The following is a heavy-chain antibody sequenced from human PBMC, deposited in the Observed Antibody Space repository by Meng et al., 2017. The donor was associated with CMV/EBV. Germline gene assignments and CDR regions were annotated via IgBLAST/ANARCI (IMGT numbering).Heavy chain of an antibody. CDR3: ARLPGTGSGDKDV. CDR1: GFTFSSYS. V-gene: IGHV3-21*01. Sequence: GESLKISCAAPGFTFSSYSMNWVRQAPGKGLEWVSSISSSSSYIYYADSVKGRFTISRDNAKNSLYLQMNSLRAEDTAVYYCARLPGTGSGDKDVWGQGTTVTVSS. CDR2: ISSSSSYI. J-gene: IGHJ6*02. D-gene: IGHD3-10*01.